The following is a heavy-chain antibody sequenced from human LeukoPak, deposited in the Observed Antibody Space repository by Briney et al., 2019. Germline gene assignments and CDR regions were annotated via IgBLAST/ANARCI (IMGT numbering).Heavy chain of an antibody. CDR2: VYHSGIT. Sequence: SETLSLTCTVSGGSITNTNYYWAWIRQPPGEGLEWIGSVYHSGITYYTPSLKSRVSISVDTSKNQFSLKVTSVTAADTAVYYCARRATVTTFFDYWGQGTLVTVSS. CDR3: ARRATVTTFFDY. V-gene: IGHV4-39*07. D-gene: IGHD4-17*01. CDR1: GGSITNTNYY. J-gene: IGHJ4*02.